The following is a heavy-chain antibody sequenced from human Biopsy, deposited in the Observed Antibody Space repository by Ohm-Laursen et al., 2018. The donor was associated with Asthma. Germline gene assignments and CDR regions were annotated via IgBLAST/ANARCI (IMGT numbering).Heavy chain of an antibody. D-gene: IGHD6-19*01. CDR3: ARGDSSGWSHYYFDY. V-gene: IGHV3-53*01. Sequence: LRLSCAASGFTVSRDHMFWVRQAPGKGLEWVSVIYSGGTSRTADSVRGRFTISRDFSKNTLHLQMHSLRVEDTAVYYCARGDSSGWSHYYFDYWGQGTLVTVSS. CDR1: GFTVSRDH. CDR2: IYSGGTS. J-gene: IGHJ4*02.